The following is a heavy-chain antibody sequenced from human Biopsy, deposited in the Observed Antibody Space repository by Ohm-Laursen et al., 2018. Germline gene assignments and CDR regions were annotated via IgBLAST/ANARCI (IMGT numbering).Heavy chain of an antibody. CDR2: ITGGGNYI. J-gene: IGHJ4*02. CDR3: ATAAYAPPYFDL. Sequence: SLRLSCAGSGVTLTGNAMNWVRKALGKGPEWVSSITGGGNYINYADSVRGRFTISRDNSKNSVYLVMSSLRAEDTAVYFCATAAYAPPYFDLWGRGTVVTVSS. D-gene: IGHD2-21*02. V-gene: IGHV3-21*06. CDR1: GVTLTGNA.